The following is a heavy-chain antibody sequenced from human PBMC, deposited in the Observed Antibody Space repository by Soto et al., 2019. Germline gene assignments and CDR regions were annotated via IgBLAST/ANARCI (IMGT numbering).Heavy chain of an antibody. J-gene: IGHJ4*02. CDR1: GFTFTSYW. CDR2: TNVDGGRT. V-gene: IGHV3-74*01. Sequence: EVQLVESGGGSIQPGGSLRLSFVASGFTFTSYWMHWVRQAPGGGLVWVARTNVDGGRTSYGDSVKGRFTISRDNAKNTLYLQMNSLRAEDTAVYYCAREGWRALDYWGQGSLITVSA. CDR3: AREGWRALDY.